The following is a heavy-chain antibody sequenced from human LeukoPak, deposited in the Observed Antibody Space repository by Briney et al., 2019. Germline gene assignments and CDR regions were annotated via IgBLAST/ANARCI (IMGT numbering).Heavy chain of an antibody. CDR3: AREVVVAATPGWFDP. CDR1: GYTFTGYF. CDR2: IDPNNGGT. Sequence: ASVKVSCKASGYTFTGYFMHWVRQAPGQGLEWMGWIDPNNGGTNYAQKFQGRVAMTRDTSISTAYMELSSLTSDDTAVYYCAREVVVAATPGWFDPWGQGTLVTVSS. J-gene: IGHJ5*02. V-gene: IGHV1-2*02. D-gene: IGHD2-15*01.